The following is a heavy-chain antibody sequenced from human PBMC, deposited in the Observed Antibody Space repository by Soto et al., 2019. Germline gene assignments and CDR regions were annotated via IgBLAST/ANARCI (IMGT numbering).Heavy chain of an antibody. CDR3: AKVSITMIVVVIQDAFDI. V-gene: IGHV3-23*01. CDR2: ISGSGGST. Sequence: EVQLLESGGGLVQPGGSLRLSCAASGFTFSSYAMSWVRQAPGKGLEWVSAISGSGGSTYYADSVKGRFTISRDNSKNPLYLQMNRLRAEDTAVYYCAKVSITMIVVVIQDAFDIWGQGTMVTVSS. J-gene: IGHJ3*02. CDR1: GFTFSSYA. D-gene: IGHD3-22*01.